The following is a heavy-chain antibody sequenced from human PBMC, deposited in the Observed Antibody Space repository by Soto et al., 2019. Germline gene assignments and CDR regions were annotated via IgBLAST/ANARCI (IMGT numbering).Heavy chain of an antibody. CDR3: ARLSRWLRYYYYGMDV. J-gene: IGHJ6*02. D-gene: IGHD3-22*01. Sequence: QVQLVQSGAEVKKPGASVKVSCKASGYTFTSYGISWVRQAPGQGLEWMGWISAYNGNTNYAQKLQGRVTMTTDTSTSTADMELRSLRSDDTAVYYCARLSRWLRYYYYGMDVWGQGTTVTVSS. CDR1: GYTFTSYG. V-gene: IGHV1-18*04. CDR2: ISAYNGNT.